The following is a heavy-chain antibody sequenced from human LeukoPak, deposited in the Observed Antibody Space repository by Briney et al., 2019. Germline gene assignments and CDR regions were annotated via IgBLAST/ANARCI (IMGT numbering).Heavy chain of an antibody. Sequence: GASVKVSCKASGGTFSSYAISWVRQAPGQGLEWMGRIIPILGIANYAQKFQGRVTITADKSTSTAYMELSSLRSEDTAVYYCARESLAYCGGDCYTNFDYWGQGTLVTVSS. V-gene: IGHV1-69*04. CDR3: ARESLAYCGGDCYTNFDY. J-gene: IGHJ4*02. D-gene: IGHD2-21*02. CDR1: GGTFSSYA. CDR2: IIPILGIA.